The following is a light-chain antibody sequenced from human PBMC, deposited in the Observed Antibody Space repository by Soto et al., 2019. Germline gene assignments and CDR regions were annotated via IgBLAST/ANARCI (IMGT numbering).Light chain of an antibody. CDR3: CSYAGSYTYV. CDR1: RSDVGGYNY. V-gene: IGLV2-11*01. Sequence: QSALTQPRSVSGSPGQSVTISCTGTRSDVGGYNYVSWYQPHPGKSPILMIYDVSKRPSGVPDRFSGSKSGNTAALTISGLQAEDEAAYYCCSYAGSYTYVFGPGTKLTVL. J-gene: IGLJ1*01. CDR2: DVS.